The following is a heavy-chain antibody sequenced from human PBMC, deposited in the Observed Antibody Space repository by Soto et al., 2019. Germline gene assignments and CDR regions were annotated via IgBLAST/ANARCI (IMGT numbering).Heavy chain of an antibody. Sequence: QVQLVQSGAEVKKPGASVKVSCKASGYTFTSYDINWVRQATGQGLEWMGWMNPNSGNTGYAQKFQGRVTMTRNTSITTAYMELSSLRSKDTAVYYCARGLLTVNWFDPWGQGTLVTVSS. CDR1: GYTFTSYD. V-gene: IGHV1-8*01. CDR3: ARGLLTVNWFDP. CDR2: MNPNSGNT. J-gene: IGHJ5*02. D-gene: IGHD7-27*01.